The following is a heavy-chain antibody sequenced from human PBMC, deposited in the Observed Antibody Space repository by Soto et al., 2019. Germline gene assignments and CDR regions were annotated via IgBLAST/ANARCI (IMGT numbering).Heavy chain of an antibody. CDR1: GYTFTSYY. CDR3: ARLAAAGTLSSEYLQH. CDR2: INPSGGST. D-gene: IGHD6-13*01. V-gene: IGHV1-46*01. J-gene: IGHJ1*01. Sequence: ASVKVSCKASGYTFTSYYMHWVRQAPGQGLEWMGIINPSGGSTSYAQKFQGRVTMTRDTSTSTVYMELSSLRSEDTAVYYCARLAAAGTLSSEYLQHWGKCTLATVSS.